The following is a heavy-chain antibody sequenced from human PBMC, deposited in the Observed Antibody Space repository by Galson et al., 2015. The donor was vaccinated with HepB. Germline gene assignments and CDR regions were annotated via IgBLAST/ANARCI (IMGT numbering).Heavy chain of an antibody. Sequence: SVKVSCKASGSTFITYGISWVRQAPGQGLEWMGWISVYSDNTNYAQKFQGRVTMTTDTSTSTAYMELRSLRSDDTAVYYCARSSNSWYQNDYGMENYYYYGMDVWGQGTTVTVSS. D-gene: IGHD6-13*01. CDR1: GSTFITYG. V-gene: IGHV1-18*01. CDR2: ISVYSDNT. J-gene: IGHJ6*02. CDR3: ARSSNSWYQNDYGMENYYYYGMDV.